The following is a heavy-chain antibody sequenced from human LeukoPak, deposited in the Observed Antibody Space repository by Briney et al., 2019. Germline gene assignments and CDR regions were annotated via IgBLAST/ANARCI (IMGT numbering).Heavy chain of an antibody. D-gene: IGHD2-2*01. V-gene: IGHV4-39*01. CDR2: IYYSGST. Sequence: SETLSLTCTVSGGSISSSRYYWGWIRQPPGKGLEWIGSIYYSGSTYYNPSLKSRVTISVDTSKNQFSLKLSSVTPADTAVYYWARQRGYCSSTSCSLRFDYWGQGTLVTVSS. CDR3: ARQRGYCSSTSCSLRFDY. J-gene: IGHJ4*02. CDR1: GGSISSSRYY.